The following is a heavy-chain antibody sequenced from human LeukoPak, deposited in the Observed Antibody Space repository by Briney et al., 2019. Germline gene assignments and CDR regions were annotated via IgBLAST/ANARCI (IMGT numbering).Heavy chain of an antibody. D-gene: IGHD2-2*01. CDR2: ISYDGSNK. V-gene: IGHV3-30*03. Sequence: GGSLRLSCAASGFTFSSYGMHWVRQAPGKGLEWVAVISYDGSNKYYADSVKGRFTISRDNSKNTLYLQMNSLRAEDTAVYYCATDGSTSNFDYWGQGTLVTVSS. J-gene: IGHJ4*02. CDR3: ATDGSTSNFDY. CDR1: GFTFSSYG.